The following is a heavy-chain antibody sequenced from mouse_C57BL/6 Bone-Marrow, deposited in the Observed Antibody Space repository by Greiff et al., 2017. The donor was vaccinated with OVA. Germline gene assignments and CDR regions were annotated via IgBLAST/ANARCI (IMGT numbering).Heavy chain of an antibody. Sequence: QVQLKQPGAELVRPGSSVKLSCKASGYTFTSYWMHWVKQRPIQGLEWIGNIDPSDSETHYNQKFKDKATLTVDKSSSTAYMQLSSLTSEDSAVYYCARRPYYYGSSLFDYWGQGTTLTVSS. D-gene: IGHD1-1*01. V-gene: IGHV1-52*01. CDR1: GYTFTSYW. CDR2: IDPSDSET. CDR3: ARRPYYYGSSLFDY. J-gene: IGHJ2*01.